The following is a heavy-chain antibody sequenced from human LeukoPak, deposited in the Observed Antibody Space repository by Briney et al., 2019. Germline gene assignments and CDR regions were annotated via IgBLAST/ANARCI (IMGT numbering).Heavy chain of an antibody. CDR3: AREGYYGSGSPPSLYFDY. CDR1: GFTFSSYG. J-gene: IGHJ4*02. Sequence: PGGSLRLSCAASGFTFSSYGMHWVRQAPGKGLGWVAVTSSDLNVKLYADSVKGRFTISRDNSRSTLYLQMNSLRPEDTAIYYCAREGYYGSGSPPSLYFDYWGQGTLVTVSS. CDR2: TSSDLNVK. D-gene: IGHD3-10*01. V-gene: IGHV3-30*03.